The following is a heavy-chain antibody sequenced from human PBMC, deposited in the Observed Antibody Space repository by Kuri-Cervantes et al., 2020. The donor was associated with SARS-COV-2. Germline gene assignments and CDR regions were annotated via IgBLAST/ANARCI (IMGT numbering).Heavy chain of an antibody. CDR2: VRGKANNYAT. V-gene: IGHV3-73*01. D-gene: IGHD3-3*01. Sequence: GGSLRLSCEVSGFLFSASAIHWVRQASGKGLEWVGRVRGKANNYATAYAASVRGRFTISRDDSKNMAYLQMNSLKTEDTAVYYCAREDFVTIFGVSWGQGTLVTVSS. J-gene: IGHJ5*02. CDR3: AREDFVTIFGVS. CDR1: GFLFSASA.